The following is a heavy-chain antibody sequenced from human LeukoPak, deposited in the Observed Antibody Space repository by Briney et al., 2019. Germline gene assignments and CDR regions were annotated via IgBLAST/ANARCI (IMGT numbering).Heavy chain of an antibody. CDR1: GGSFSGYY. CDR3: ARALPDASLDV. J-gene: IGHJ6*02. V-gene: IGHV4-34*01. D-gene: IGHD2-2*01. CDR2: NNHSGST. Sequence: TSETLSLTCAVYGGSFSGYYWSWIRQPPGKGLEWIGENNHSGSTNYNPSLQSRVTISVDTSKNQFSLKLSSVTAADTAVYYCARALPDASLDVWGQGTTVTVSS.